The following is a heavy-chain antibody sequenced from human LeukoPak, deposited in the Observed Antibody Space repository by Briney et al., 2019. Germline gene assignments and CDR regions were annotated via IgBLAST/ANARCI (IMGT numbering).Heavy chain of an antibody. Sequence: SETLSLTCAVYGGSFSAYYWSWIRQPPGKGLEWIGEISHSGITNHNPSLKSQVTISADTSKNQFTLKLSSVTAADTAVYYCARRGVYYDSSGYHYYFDYWGQGTLVTVSS. D-gene: IGHD3-22*01. J-gene: IGHJ4*02. V-gene: IGHV4-34*01. CDR2: ISHSGIT. CDR1: GGSFSAYY. CDR3: ARRGVYYDSSGYHYYFDY.